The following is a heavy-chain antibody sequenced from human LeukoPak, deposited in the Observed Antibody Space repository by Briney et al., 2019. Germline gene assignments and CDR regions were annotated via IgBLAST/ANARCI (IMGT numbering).Heavy chain of an antibody. CDR2: IYYSGST. J-gene: IGHJ4*02. CDR3: ARGRTGDPLDY. Sequence: PSETLSLTCTVSGGSISSGDYYWSWIRQPPGTGLEWIGYIYYSGSTYYNPSLKSRVTISVDTSKNQFSLKLSSVTAADTAVYYCARGRTGDPLDYWGQGTLVTVSS. CDR1: GGSISSGDYY. V-gene: IGHV4-30-4*01. D-gene: IGHD4-17*01.